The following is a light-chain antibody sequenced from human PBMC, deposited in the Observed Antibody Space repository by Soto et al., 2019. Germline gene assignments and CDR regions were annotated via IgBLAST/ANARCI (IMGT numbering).Light chain of an antibody. CDR2: DAS. V-gene: IGKV3-20*01. Sequence: EIVLTQSPATLSLSPGERATLSCRASQSVSSYLAWYQQKPGQAPRLLIYDASNRATGIPARFSGSGSGTDFTLTISRLEPEDFAVYYCHQYGSSPLYTFGQGTKLEIK. J-gene: IGKJ2*01. CDR1: QSVSSY. CDR3: HQYGSSPLYT.